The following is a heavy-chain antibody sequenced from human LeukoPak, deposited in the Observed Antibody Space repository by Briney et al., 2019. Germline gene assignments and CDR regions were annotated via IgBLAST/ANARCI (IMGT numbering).Heavy chain of an antibody. CDR2: IYYSGST. J-gene: IGHJ2*01. Sequence: PSESLSLTRTVSRGSISSYYWGWSRQPPGKGLGWVLYIYYSGSTNYNPSLQSRVTLSVDTSQNQFSLRLSSVTAADTAVYYCARRVVGATTRWYFDLWGRSTLVTVSS. D-gene: IGHD1-26*01. V-gene: IGHV4-59*01. CDR1: RGSISSYY. CDR3: ARRVVGATTRWYFDL.